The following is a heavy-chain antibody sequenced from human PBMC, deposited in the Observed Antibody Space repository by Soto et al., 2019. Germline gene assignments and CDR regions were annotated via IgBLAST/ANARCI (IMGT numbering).Heavy chain of an antibody. Sequence: PGWSLRLSCTAWGFTFSDYAMSWVRQAPGKGLEWVSAISGSGDSTYYAYSVKGRFTISRDNSNNTLYLQTNSLRVQDTAVHYSAKDSTSGWFYFDYWRRGTLVTVSS. J-gene: IGHJ4*02. V-gene: IGHV3-23*01. CDR2: ISGSGDST. CDR1: GFTFSDYA. CDR3: AKDSTSGWFYFDY. D-gene: IGHD6-19*01.